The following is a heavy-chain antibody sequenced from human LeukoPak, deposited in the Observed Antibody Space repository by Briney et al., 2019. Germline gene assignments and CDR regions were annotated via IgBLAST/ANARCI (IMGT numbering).Heavy chain of an antibody. Sequence: GGSLRLSCAASGFTFSSYSMNWVRQAPGKGLEWVSYISSSSSTIYYADSAKGRFTISRDNAKNSLYLQMNSLRAEDTAVYYCARVRYYDIFQEPVDYWGQGTLVTVSS. CDR3: ARVRYYDIFQEPVDY. J-gene: IGHJ4*02. D-gene: IGHD3-9*01. CDR1: GFTFSSYS. V-gene: IGHV3-48*04. CDR2: ISSSSSTI.